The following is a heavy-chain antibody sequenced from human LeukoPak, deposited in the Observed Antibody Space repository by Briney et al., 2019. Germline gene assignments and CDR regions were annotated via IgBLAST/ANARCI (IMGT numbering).Heavy chain of an antibody. CDR3: ARDERFCNGDNHYPDLGY. J-gene: IGHJ4*02. CDR2: INPNTGDT. Sequence: ASVKVSRKASVYTFTGYYLFWVRQAPGQGVEWMGWINPNTGDTRYGQKFQGRVTVTRDTSIRTSYMELSSLRSDDTAVYYCARDERFCNGDNHYPDLGYWGQGTLVTVSS. CDR1: VYTFTGYY. D-gene: IGHD2-15*01. V-gene: IGHV1-2*02.